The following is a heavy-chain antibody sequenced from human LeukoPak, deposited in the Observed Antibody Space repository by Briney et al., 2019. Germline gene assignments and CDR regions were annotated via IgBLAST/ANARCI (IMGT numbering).Heavy chain of an antibody. CDR3: ARSHYYGSENRFDP. Sequence: GASVKVSCKASGGTFSSYAISWVRQAPGQGLEWMGRIIPILGIANYAQKFQGRVTITADKSTSTAYMELSSLRSEDTAVYYCARSHYYGSENRFDPWGQGTLVTVSS. J-gene: IGHJ5*02. CDR1: GGTFSSYA. D-gene: IGHD3-10*01. V-gene: IGHV1-69*04. CDR2: IIPILGIA.